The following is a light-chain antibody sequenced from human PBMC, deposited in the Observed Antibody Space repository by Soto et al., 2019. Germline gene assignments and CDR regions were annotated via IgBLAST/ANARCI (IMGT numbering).Light chain of an antibody. Sequence: EIVMTQSPATLSVSPGERATLSCRASQSVSSNLAWYQQKPGQAPRLLIYGASTRATGIPGRFSGTGSGTEFTLTISSLQSEDFAVYYCQQYNNWPPPLTFGGGTKVEIK. V-gene: IGKV3-15*01. CDR2: GAS. CDR1: QSVSSN. CDR3: QQYNNWPPPLT. J-gene: IGKJ4*01.